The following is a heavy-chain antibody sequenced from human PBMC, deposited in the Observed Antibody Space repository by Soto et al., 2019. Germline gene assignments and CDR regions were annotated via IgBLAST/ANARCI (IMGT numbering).Heavy chain of an antibody. CDR2: IYYSGST. V-gene: IGHV4-30-4*01. J-gene: IGHJ6*02. CDR1: GGSISSGDYY. Sequence: QVQLQESGPGLVKPSQTLSLTCTVSGGSISSGDYYWSWIRQPPGKGLEWIGYIYYSGSTYYNPSLQSRVTISVDTSKNQFSLKLSSVTAADTAVYYCARDPVVRGVPAGMDVWGQGTTVTVSS. CDR3: ARDPVVRGVPAGMDV. D-gene: IGHD3-10*01.